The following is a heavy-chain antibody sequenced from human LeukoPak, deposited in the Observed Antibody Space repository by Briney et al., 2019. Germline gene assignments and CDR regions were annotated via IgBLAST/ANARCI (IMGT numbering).Heavy chain of an antibody. Sequence: GGSLRLSCAASGFTFSSYGMHWVRQAPGKGLEWVAFMRYDGSNKYYADSVKGRFTISRDNSKNTLYLQMNSLGAEDAAVYYCAKALDFGSGGYSPDAFDIWGQGTMVTVSS. J-gene: IGHJ3*02. CDR3: AKALDFGSGGYSPDAFDI. CDR2: MRYDGSNK. V-gene: IGHV3-30*02. D-gene: IGHD3-10*01. CDR1: GFTFSSYG.